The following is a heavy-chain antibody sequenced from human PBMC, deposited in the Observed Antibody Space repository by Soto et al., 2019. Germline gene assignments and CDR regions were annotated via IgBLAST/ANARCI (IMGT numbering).Heavy chain of an antibody. CDR3: ARLVEQHLVRNYYFDY. CDR1: GASISSSGYY. CDR2: ISPTGNT. J-gene: IGHJ4*02. Sequence: PSETLSLTCSVSGASISSSGYYWGWIRQPPGKGLEWIGTISPTGNTYYSPSLKSRVTISRDTSKNHFSLQLSSVTAGDTSVYFCARLVEQHLVRNYYFDYRGQRTPVTVSS. V-gene: IGHV4-39*02. D-gene: IGHD6-6*01.